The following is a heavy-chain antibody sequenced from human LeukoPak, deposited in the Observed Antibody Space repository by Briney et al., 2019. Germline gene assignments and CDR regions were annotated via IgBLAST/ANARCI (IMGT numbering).Heavy chain of an antibody. D-gene: IGHD3-16*02. CDR1: GASVGSSSYY. J-gene: IGHJ4*02. Sequence: SETLSLTCTVSGASVGSSSYYWGWIRQTPERGLEWIVSMYYNGAIYYNPSLKSRVSISTDKAKNLFSLKLSSVTAADTAVYYCASHYIWGSYRYIDNWGQGTPVTVSS. V-gene: IGHV4-39*02. CDR2: MYYNGAI. CDR3: ASHYIWGSYRYIDN.